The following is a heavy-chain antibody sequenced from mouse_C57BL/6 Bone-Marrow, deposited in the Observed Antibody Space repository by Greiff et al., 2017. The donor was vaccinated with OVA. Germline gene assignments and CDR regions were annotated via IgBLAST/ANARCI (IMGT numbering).Heavy chain of an antibody. CDR3: ARQGLGMGDY. CDR2: ISSGGSYT. CDR1: GFTFSSYG. J-gene: IGHJ2*01. Sequence: EVQRVESGGDLVKPGGSLKLSCAASGFTFSSYGMSWVRQTPDKRLEWVATISSGGSYTYYPDSVKGRFTISRDNAKNTLYLKMSSLKSEDTAMYYCARQGLGMGDYWGQGTTLTVSS. V-gene: IGHV5-6*01. D-gene: IGHD4-1*01.